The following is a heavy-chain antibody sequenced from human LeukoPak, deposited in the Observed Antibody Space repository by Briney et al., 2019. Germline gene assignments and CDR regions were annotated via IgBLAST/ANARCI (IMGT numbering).Heavy chain of an antibody. V-gene: IGHV3-9*01. Sequence: GGSLRPSCAASGFTFDDYAMHWVRQAPGKGLEWVSGIIWNSGSIGYADSVKGRFTISRDNAKNTLYLQMNSLRAEDTAVYYCAKRRSSGSYYRNWGQGTLVTVSS. CDR1: GFTFDDYA. J-gene: IGHJ4*02. CDR2: IIWNSGSI. D-gene: IGHD3-10*01. CDR3: AKRRSSGSYYRN.